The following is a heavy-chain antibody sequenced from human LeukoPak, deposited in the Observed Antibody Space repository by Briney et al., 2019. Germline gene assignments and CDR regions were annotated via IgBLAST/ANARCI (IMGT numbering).Heavy chain of an antibody. J-gene: IGHJ4*02. V-gene: IGHV1-46*01. Sequence: ASVTVSCKASGYTFTSYYMHWVRQAPGQGLEWMGVINPSGGSTSYAQKFQGRVTMTRDMSTSTVYMELSSLRSEDTAVYYCATSPGRSLTTEYWGQGTLVTVSS. CDR3: ATSPGRSLTTEY. D-gene: IGHD4-17*01. CDR1: GYTFTSYY. CDR2: INPSGGST.